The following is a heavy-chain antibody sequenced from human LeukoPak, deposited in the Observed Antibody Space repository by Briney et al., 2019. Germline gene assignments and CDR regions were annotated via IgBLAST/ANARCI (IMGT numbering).Heavy chain of an antibody. CDR2: ISSSSSYI. J-gene: IGHJ4*02. D-gene: IGHD3-10*01. V-gene: IGHV3-21*01. CDR1: GFTFSSYS. Sequence: SGGSLRLSCAASGFTFSSYSMNWVRQAPGKGLEWVSSISSSSSYIYYADSVKGRFTISRDNAKNSLYLQMNSLRAEDTAVYYCARPLWFGELPFDYWGQGTLVTVSS. CDR3: ARPLWFGELPFDY.